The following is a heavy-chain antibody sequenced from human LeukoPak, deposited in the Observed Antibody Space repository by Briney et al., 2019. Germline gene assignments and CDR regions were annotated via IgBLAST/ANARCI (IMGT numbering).Heavy chain of an antibody. D-gene: IGHD4/OR15-4a*01. J-gene: IGHJ4*02. Sequence: SETLSLTCTVSGGSISSYDWSWIRQPPGKGLEWIGYIYSSGNTNYNPSLRSRVTMSLDTSKNQFSLKLTSVTAADTAVYYCARVSGGANLDYWGQGTLVTVSS. CDR3: ARVSGGANLDY. CDR2: IYSSGNT. CDR1: GGSISSYD. V-gene: IGHV4-59*01.